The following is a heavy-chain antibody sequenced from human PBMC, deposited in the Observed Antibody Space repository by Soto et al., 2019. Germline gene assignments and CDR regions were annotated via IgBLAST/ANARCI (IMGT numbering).Heavy chain of an antibody. CDR2: VNAGNGNT. CDR1: GYTFTNYA. D-gene: IGHD5-12*01. J-gene: IGHJ4*02. CDR3: VRDSSIGSVFSGHDDIYS. Sequence: GASVKVSCKASGYTFTNYAMHWVRQAPGQRLEWMGWVNAGNGNTKYSQKFQGRVTITTDKSTTTAYMEVSSLRPEDTAMYYCVRDSSIGSVFSGHDDIYSWGKGSLVTVAS. V-gene: IGHV1-3*01.